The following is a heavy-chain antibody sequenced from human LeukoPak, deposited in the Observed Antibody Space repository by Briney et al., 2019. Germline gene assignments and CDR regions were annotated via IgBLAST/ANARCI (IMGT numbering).Heavy chain of an antibody. CDR2: IYYRVTS. V-gene: IGHV4-59*12. CDR3: AYGNSEPHY. D-gene: IGHD1-14*01. CDR1: GDSISTYY. Sequence: SETLSLTCTVSGDSISTYYWSWIRQPPGKGLEWIGYIYYRVTSDYSPSLKSRVTMSVDMSTRQISLKLSSVTAADTAVYYCAYGNSEPHYWGQGILVTVSS. J-gene: IGHJ4*02.